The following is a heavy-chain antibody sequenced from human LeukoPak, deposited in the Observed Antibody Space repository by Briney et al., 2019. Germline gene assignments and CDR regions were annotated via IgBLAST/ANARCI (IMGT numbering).Heavy chain of an antibody. V-gene: IGHV3-7*05. D-gene: IGHD2-8*02. CDR2: IKQDGSEK. J-gene: IGHJ4*02. Sequence: PGGSLRLSCAASGFTFTTSWMSWVRQAPGKGLEWVANIKQDGSEKSYVDSVKGRFTISRDNAKNSLYLQMNSLRAEDTALYYCAGPTYCTSAGCRIFDYWGQGTLVTVSS. CDR1: GFTFTTSW. CDR3: AGPTYCTSAGCRIFDY.